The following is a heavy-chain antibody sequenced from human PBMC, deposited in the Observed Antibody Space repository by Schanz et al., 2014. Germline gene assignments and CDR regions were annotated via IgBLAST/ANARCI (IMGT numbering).Heavy chain of an antibody. J-gene: IGHJ1*01. Sequence: QVQLVESGGGVVQPGRSLRLSCAASGFTFSNSPLHWVRQAPGKGLDWVALISYDGSNKYYADSVKGRFAISRENSKNTMFLQMSSLRPEDTAVYYCATGRAASNFGSEYFLYWGQGTLVTVSS. CDR2: ISYDGSNK. D-gene: IGHD6-13*01. CDR3: ATGRAASNFGSEYFLY. CDR1: GFTFSNSP. V-gene: IGHV3-30*09.